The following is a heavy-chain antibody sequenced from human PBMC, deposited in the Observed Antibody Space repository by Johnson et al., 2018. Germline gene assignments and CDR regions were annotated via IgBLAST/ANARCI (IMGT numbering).Heavy chain of an antibody. J-gene: IGHJ6*03. D-gene: IGHD3-3*01. V-gene: IGHV3-23*04. Sequence: VQLVQAGGGLVQPGGSLRLSCVASGLNFRCYAMSWVRQAPGKGLEWVSSISYSGCRTYYAEPVKGRFIISRDKAKKTDKLYLDINSMRAEDTAVYYCAKQRSYDFWSGMDVWGKGTTVTVSS. CDR3: AKQRSYDFWSGMDV. CDR1: GLNFRCYA. CDR2: ISYSGCRT.